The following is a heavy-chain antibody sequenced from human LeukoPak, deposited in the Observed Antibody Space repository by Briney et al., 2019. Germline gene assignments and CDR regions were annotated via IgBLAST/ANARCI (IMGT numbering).Heavy chain of an antibody. J-gene: IGHJ4*02. CDR3: ARDLSARGLYYFDY. CDR2: IYTSGST. D-gene: IGHD6-6*01. V-gene: IGHV4-61*02. CDR1: GGSIGSGSYY. Sequence: SETLSLTCTVSGGSIGSGSYYWSWIRQPAGKGLEWIGRIYTSGSTNYNPSLKSRVTISVDTSKNQFSLKLSSVTAADTAVYYCARDLSARGLYYFDYWGQGTLVTVSS.